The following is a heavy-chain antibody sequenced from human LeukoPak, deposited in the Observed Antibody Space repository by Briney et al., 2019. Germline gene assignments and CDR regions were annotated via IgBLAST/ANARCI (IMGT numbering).Heavy chain of an antibody. Sequence: SETLSLTCTVSGGSISSYYWSWIRQPPGKGLEWIGYIYYSGSTNYNPSLKSRVTISVDTSKNQFSLKLSSVTAAGTAVYYCARENKQQGFDPWGQGTLVTVSS. D-gene: IGHD6-13*01. CDR3: ARENKQQGFDP. CDR2: IYYSGST. CDR1: GGSISSYY. V-gene: IGHV4-59*01. J-gene: IGHJ5*02.